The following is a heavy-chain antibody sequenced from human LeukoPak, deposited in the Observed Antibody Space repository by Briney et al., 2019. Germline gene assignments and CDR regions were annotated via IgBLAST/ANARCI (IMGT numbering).Heavy chain of an antibody. CDR3: ARGIHKTYCISTSCYINWFDP. CDR2: ISSSSSNT. CDR1: GFTFSDYF. D-gene: IGHD2-2*02. V-gene: IGHV3-11*06. Sequence: GGSLRLSCAASGFTFSDYFMTWIRQAPGKGLEWVSYISSSSSNTNYADSVKGRFTISRDNAKNSLSLQMNSLRAEDTAVYYCARGIHKTYCISTSCYINWFDPWGQGTLVTVSS. J-gene: IGHJ5*02.